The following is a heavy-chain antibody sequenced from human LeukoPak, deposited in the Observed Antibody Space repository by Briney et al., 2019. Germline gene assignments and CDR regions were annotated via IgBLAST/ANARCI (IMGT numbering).Heavy chain of an antibody. CDR3: ARRLRYFDWLLYRDAFDI. Sequence: SETLSLTCAVYGGSFSGYYWSWIRQPPGKGLEWIGEINHSGSTNYNPSLKSRVTISVDTSKNQFSLKLSSVTAADTAVYYCARRLRYFDWLLYRDAFDIWGQGTMVTVSS. J-gene: IGHJ3*02. D-gene: IGHD3-9*01. V-gene: IGHV4-34*01. CDR1: GGSFSGYY. CDR2: INHSGST.